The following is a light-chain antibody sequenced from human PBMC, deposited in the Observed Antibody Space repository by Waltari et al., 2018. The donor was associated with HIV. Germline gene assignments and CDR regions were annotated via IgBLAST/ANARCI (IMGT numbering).Light chain of an antibody. Sequence: DIQMTQSPSSLSASVGDRVTITCRASQNITSYLNWYQQKPGKAPKLLIYATSTLQSGVPSRFSASGSGTDFTLTISSLQPEDFVTYYCQQSYSTPRTFGQGTKVEIK. J-gene: IGKJ1*01. V-gene: IGKV1-39*01. CDR3: QQSYSTPRT. CDR2: ATS. CDR1: QNITSY.